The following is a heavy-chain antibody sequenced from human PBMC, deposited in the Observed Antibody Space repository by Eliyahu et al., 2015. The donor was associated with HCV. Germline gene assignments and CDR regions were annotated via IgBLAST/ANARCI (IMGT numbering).Heavy chain of an antibody. V-gene: IGHV4-4*07. D-gene: IGHD3-10*01. CDR3: VRQKGWVEELSSWDYFFGMDV. Sequence: QVQLQESGPGLVKPSETLSLTCTVSGGSLSRDYWTWXRQPAGKGLXWVGRIIIVGDTNYNPPLKSRVTMSVDTSKNQFSLDLSSVTAADTAVYYCVRQKGWVEELSSWDYFFGMDVWGRGTTVTVSS. CDR1: GGSLSRDY. J-gene: IGHJ6*02. CDR2: IIIVGDT.